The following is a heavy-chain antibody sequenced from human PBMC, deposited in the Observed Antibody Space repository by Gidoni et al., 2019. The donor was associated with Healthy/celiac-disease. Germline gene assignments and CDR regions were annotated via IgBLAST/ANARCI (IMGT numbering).Heavy chain of an antibody. CDR3: AKDAYYDILTGYLIFDY. D-gene: IGHD3-9*01. Sequence: EVQLVESGGGLVQPGGSLRLSCAASGFTFSSYAMSWVRQAPGKGLEWVSAISGRGGSTYYADSVKGRFTISRDNSKNTLYLQMNSLRAEDTAVYYCAKDAYYDILTGYLIFDYWGQGTLVTVSS. CDR1: GFTFSSYA. V-gene: IGHV3-23*04. CDR2: ISGRGGST. J-gene: IGHJ4*02.